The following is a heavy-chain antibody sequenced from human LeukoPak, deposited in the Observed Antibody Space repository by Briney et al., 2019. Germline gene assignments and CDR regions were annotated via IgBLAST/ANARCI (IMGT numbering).Heavy chain of an antibody. V-gene: IGHV4-38-2*01. CDR3: ARGSYDGYNDY. CDR1: GYSISSGYY. Sequence: SETLSLTCAVSGYSISSGYYWGWIRQPPGKGLEWIGSIYHSGSTYYNPSLKSRVTISVDTSKNQFSLKLSSVTAADTAVYYCARGSYDGYNDYWGQRTLVTVSS. CDR2: IYHSGST. D-gene: IGHD3-16*01. J-gene: IGHJ4*02.